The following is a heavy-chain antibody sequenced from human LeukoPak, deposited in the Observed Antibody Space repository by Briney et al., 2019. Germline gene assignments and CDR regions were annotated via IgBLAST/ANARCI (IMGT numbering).Heavy chain of an antibody. CDR1: GDSVSSNSAA. V-gene: IGHV6-1*01. J-gene: IGHJ4*02. CDR3: ARGRIGYCHSTCCSFDY. Sequence: SQTLSLTCALSGDSVSSNSAACNWIRQSPSRGLEWLGRTYYRSKWYNDFAVSVKSRITINPDTSKNQFSLQLNSVTPEDTAVYYCARGRIGYCHSTCCSFDYWGQGTLVTVSS. D-gene: IGHD2-2*01. CDR2: TYYRSKWYN.